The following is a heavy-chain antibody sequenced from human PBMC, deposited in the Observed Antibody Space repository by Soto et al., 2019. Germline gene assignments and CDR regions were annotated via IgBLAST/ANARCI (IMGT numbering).Heavy chain of an antibody. Sequence: PGEPMKISRKGSGYSYTSYWIGWVRQIPGKGLEWMGIIYPGDSDTRYSPSFQGQVTILADKSISTAYLQWSSLKASDTAMYYCARPGGSPNGAFDIWGQGTMVTVSS. CDR1: GYSYTSYW. J-gene: IGHJ3*02. CDR3: ARPGGSPNGAFDI. D-gene: IGHD2-15*01. CDR2: IYPGDSDT. V-gene: IGHV5-51*01.